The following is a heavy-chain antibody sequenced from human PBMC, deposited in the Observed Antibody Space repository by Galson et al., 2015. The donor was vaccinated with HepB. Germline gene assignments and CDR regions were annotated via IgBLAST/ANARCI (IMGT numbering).Heavy chain of an antibody. D-gene: IGHD7-27*01. J-gene: IGHJ6*02. Sequence: SGAEVKKPGESLRISCKGSGYTFTAFWITWVRQIPGKGLEWMGRIDPSDSYTDYSPSFQGHVTISADKSITTAYLQWSSLKAADTAMYYCARLGHEHYNYNGMDVWGQGTTVTVSS. V-gene: IGHV5-10-1*01. CDR1: GYTFTAFW. CDR2: IDPSDSYT. CDR3: ARLGHEHYNYNGMDV.